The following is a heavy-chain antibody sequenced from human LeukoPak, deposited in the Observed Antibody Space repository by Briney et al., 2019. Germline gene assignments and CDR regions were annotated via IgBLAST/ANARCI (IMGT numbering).Heavy chain of an antibody. CDR2: ISYDGSNK. D-gene: IGHD6-13*01. V-gene: IGHV3-30*03. CDR3: ARDGGIAAAGHNWFDP. J-gene: IGHJ5*02. Sequence: GGSLRLSCAASGFTFSSYGMHWVRQAPGKGLEWVAVISYDGSNKYYADSVKGRFTISRDNSKNTLYLQMNSLRAEDTAVYYCARDGGIAAAGHNWFDPWGQGTLVTVSS. CDR1: GFTFSSYG.